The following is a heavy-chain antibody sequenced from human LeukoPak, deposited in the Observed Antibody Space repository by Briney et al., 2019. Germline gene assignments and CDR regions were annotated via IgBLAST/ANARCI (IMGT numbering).Heavy chain of an antibody. J-gene: IGHJ6*02. D-gene: IGHD3-3*01. CDR3: ARDTISSAGRPRWSMGMDV. CDR1: GFTFSSYG. Sequence: GGSLRLSCAASGFTFSSYGMNWVRQAPGKGLEWVSSITFSSTYIYSADSVRGRFTISRDDAQNSLFLQMNSLRADDTAVYYCARDTISSAGRPRWSMGMDVWDQGTTVTVSS. CDR2: ITFSSTYI. V-gene: IGHV3-21*01.